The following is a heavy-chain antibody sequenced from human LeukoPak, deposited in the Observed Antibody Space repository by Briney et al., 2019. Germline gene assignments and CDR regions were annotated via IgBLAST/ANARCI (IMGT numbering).Heavy chain of an antibody. D-gene: IGHD3-3*01. CDR1: GFTFSSYT. CDR2: ISYDGSNK. V-gene: IGHV3-30*04. J-gene: IGHJ4*02. Sequence: PGGSLRLSCAASGFTFSSYTIHWVRQAPGKGLEWVAVISYDGSNKYHADSVKGRFTISRDNSKNTLYLQINSLRAEDTAVYYCARDFWSGFFSLGYWGQGTLVTVSS. CDR3: ARDFWSGFFSLGY.